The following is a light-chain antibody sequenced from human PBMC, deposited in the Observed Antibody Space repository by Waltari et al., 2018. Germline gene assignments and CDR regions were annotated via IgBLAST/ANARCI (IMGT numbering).Light chain of an antibody. CDR2: ENN. CDR3: QSYDSSLRGWV. Sequence: QSVLTQPPSVSGAPGQSVTISCTGRSSHIRAGNARHWYHQVPGRAPKVFIFENNDRPSGVPDRFSGSKSGTSASLAVTGLQAEDEADYYCQSYDSSLRGWVFGGGTKLTVL. V-gene: IGLV1-40*01. CDR1: SSHIRAGNA. J-gene: IGLJ3*02.